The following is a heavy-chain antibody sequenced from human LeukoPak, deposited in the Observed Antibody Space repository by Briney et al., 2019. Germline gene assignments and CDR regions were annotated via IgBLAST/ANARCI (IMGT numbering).Heavy chain of an antibody. Sequence: ASVKVSCKASGYTFTGYDMHWVRQAPGQRLEWMGRINPYSGVTNYAQKFQGRVAMTRDTTIRTAYMELSRLRSDDTAGYYCARVRYDSSGYFYWGQGTLVTVSS. CDR3: ARVRYDSSGYFY. CDR2: INPYSGVT. CDR1: GYTFTGYD. V-gene: IGHV1-2*06. D-gene: IGHD3-22*01. J-gene: IGHJ4*02.